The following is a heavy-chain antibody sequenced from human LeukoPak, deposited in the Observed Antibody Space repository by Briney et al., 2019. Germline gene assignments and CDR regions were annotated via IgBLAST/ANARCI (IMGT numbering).Heavy chain of an antibody. V-gene: IGHV3-74*01. J-gene: IGHJ4*02. Sequence: GGSLRLSCAASGFTFTSHWMHWVRQVPGKGLVWVSSISTDGRITGYADSVKGRFTVSRDNTKNTMYLQMNSLRAEDTAVYYCTRDRTVITLFDYWGQGSLVTVSS. D-gene: IGHD1-14*01. CDR1: GFTFTSHW. CDR2: ISTDGRIT. CDR3: TRDRTVITLFDY.